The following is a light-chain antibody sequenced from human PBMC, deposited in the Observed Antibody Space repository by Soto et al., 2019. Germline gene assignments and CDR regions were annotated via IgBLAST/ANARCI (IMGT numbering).Light chain of an antibody. CDR2: SNN. V-gene: IGLV1-44*01. J-gene: IGLJ3*02. CDR3: AAWDDSLNGSNWV. Sequence: QSVLTQLPSASGTPGQRVTISCSGSSSNIGSNTVNWYQQLPGTAPKLLIYSNNQRPSGVPDRFSGSKSGTSASLAISGLQSEDEADYYCAAWDDSLNGSNWVFGGGTKLTVL. CDR1: SSNIGSNT.